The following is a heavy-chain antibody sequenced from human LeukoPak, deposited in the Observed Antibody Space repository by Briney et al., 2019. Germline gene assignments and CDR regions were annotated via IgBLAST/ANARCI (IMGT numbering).Heavy chain of an antibody. V-gene: IGHV1-2*02. CDR2: INPNSGGT. D-gene: IGHD3-3*01. CDR3: ARGQALRFLEWLSPQGY. CDR1: GYTFTGYY. Sequence: ASVKVSCKASGYTFTGYYMHWVRQAPGQGLEWMRWINPNSGGTNYAQKFQGRVTMTRDTSISTAYMELSRLRSDDTAVYYCARGQALRFLEWLSPQGYWGQGTLVTVSS. J-gene: IGHJ4*02.